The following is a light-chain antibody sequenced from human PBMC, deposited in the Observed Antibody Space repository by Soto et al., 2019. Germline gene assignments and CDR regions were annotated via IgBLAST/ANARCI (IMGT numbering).Light chain of an antibody. Sequence: QSVLTQPPSASGTPGQRVTISCSGSSSNIGSNYVFWYQHLPATAPKLLIYRNNQRPSGVPDRFSGSKSGTSASLAISGLRSEDETDYYCAAWDDSLSGVVFGGGTKVTVL. V-gene: IGLV1-47*01. CDR1: SSNIGSNY. CDR2: RNN. J-gene: IGLJ2*01. CDR3: AAWDDSLSGVV.